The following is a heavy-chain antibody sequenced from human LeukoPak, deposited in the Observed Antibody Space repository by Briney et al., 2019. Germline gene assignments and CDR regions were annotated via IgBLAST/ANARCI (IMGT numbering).Heavy chain of an antibody. D-gene: IGHD6-6*01. J-gene: IGHJ4*02. Sequence: GSLRLSCAASGFTFTNYAMTWVRQAPGKGLEWVSTISTSGISTYYADSVKGRFSISRDNSKNTLYLQMNSLRAEDTAVYYCARAAPSNSADYWGQGTLVTVSS. CDR2: ISTSGIST. CDR1: GFTFTNYA. V-gene: IGHV3-23*01. CDR3: ARAAPSNSADY.